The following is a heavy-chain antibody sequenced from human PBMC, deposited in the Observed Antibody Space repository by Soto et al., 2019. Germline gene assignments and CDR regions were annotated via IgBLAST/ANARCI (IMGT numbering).Heavy chain of an antibody. CDR2: MNPNSGNT. D-gene: IGHD5-18*01. J-gene: IGHJ6*02. CDR1: GYTFTSYD. V-gene: IGHV1-8*01. CDR3: ARGWNGYSYGSGYDYYGMDV. Sequence: ASVKVSCKASGYTFTSYDINWVRQATGQGLEWMGWMNPNSGNTGYAQKFQGRVTMTRNTSISTAYMELSSHRSEDTAVYYCARGWNGYSYGSGYDYYGMDVWGQGTTVTVSS.